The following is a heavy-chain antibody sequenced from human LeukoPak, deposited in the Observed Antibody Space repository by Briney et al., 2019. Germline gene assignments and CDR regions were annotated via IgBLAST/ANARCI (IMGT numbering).Heavy chain of an antibody. V-gene: IGHV4-34*01. D-gene: IGHD5-24*01. CDR3: SRDRRDGYNYRGRLLDY. CDR2: INHSGST. CDR1: GGSSSGYY. Sequence: SGTLCLTCAVYGGSSSGYYLTWIRQPPGKGLEWVWEINHSGSTNYNPSLKSRVTISVDPSKNQFSLKLSSVTAADTAVYYCSRDRRDGYNYRGRLLDYWGQGTLVTVSS. J-gene: IGHJ4*02.